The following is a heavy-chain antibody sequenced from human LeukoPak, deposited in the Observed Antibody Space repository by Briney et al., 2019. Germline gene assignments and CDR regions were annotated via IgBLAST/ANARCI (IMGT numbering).Heavy chain of an antibody. CDR1: GFTFSSYS. J-gene: IGHJ3*02. D-gene: IGHD3-10*01. CDR3: ARTKPSMVRGSTDAFDI. V-gene: IGHV3-21*01. Sequence: PGGSLRLSCAAPGFTFSSYSMNWVRQAPGKGLEWVSSISSSSSYIYYADSVKGRFTISRDNAKNSLYLQMNSLRAEDTAVYYCARTKPSMVRGSTDAFDIWGQGTMVTVSS. CDR2: ISSSSSYI.